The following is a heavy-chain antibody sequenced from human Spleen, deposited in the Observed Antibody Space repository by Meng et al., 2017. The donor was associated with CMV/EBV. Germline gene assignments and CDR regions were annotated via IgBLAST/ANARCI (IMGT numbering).Heavy chain of an antibody. CDR2: IYYSGNT. D-gene: IGHD5-24*01. J-gene: IGHJ4*02. Sequence: ESLKISCSVSDGSISSYYWNWIRQPPGKGLEWIGYIYYSGNTNHNPYLKSRVTISVDMSKNQVSLKLSSVTAAETAVYYCARDGEDGDNSGGDYWGQGTLVTVSS. CDR1: DGSISSYY. CDR3: ARDGEDGDNSGGDY. V-gene: IGHV4-59*08.